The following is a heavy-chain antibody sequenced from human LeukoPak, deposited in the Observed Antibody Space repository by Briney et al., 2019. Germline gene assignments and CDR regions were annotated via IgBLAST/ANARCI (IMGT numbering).Heavy chain of an antibody. J-gene: IGHJ6*03. V-gene: IGHV3-7*01. CDR3: ARLASAIVGATYYYYYMDV. Sequence: PGGSLRLFCAASGFTFRSYWMSWVRQAPGKGLEWVGNIKQDGSEKYYVDSVKGRFTISRDNAKNSLYLEVNGLRVEDTAVYFCARLASAIVGATYYYYYMDVWGKGTTVTVSS. CDR2: IKQDGSEK. D-gene: IGHD1-26*01. CDR1: GFTFRSYW.